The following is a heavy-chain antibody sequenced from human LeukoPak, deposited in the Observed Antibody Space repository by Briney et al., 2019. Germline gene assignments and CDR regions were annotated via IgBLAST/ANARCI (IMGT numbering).Heavy chain of an antibody. CDR3: ARDRYYYDSSGYYPSFDY. J-gene: IGHJ4*02. D-gene: IGHD3-22*01. V-gene: IGHV1-18*01. CDR2: ISAYDGDT. Sequence: GASVKVSCKASGYSFTKYGISWVRQAPGQGLEWMGWISAYDGDTNYAQKFQDRFTMTTDTSTSTAYMELRSLRSDDTAVYYCARDRYYYDSSGYYPSFDYWGQGTLVTVSS. CDR1: GYSFTKYG.